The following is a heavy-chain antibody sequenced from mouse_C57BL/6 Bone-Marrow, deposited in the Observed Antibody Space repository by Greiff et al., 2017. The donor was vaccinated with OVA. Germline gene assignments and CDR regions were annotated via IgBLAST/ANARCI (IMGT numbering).Heavy chain of an antibody. D-gene: IGHD2-4*01. V-gene: IGHV1-82*01. Sequence: VQLQQSGPELVKPGASVKISCKASGYAFSSSWMNWVKQRPGKGLEWIGRIYPGDGDTNYNGKFKGKATLTADKSSSTAYMQLSSLTSEDSAVYFCAYDYPFAYWGQGTLVTVSA. CDR2: IYPGDGDT. CDR1: GYAFSSSW. J-gene: IGHJ3*01. CDR3: AYDYPFAY.